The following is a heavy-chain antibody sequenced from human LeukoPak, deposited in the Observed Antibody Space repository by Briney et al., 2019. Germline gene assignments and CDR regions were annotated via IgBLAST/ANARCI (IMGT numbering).Heavy chain of an antibody. V-gene: IGHV5-51*01. Sequence: LGESLKTSCKGSGYSFTSYWIGWVRQMPGKGLEWMGIIYPGDSDTRYSPSFQGQVTISADKSISTAYLQWSSLKASDTAMYYCARLVEPAANPLWFGELLQGAGGDYWGQGTLVTVSS. CDR2: IYPGDSDT. J-gene: IGHJ4*02. CDR1: GYSFTSYW. CDR3: ARLVEPAANPLWFGELLQGAGGDY. D-gene: IGHD3-10*01.